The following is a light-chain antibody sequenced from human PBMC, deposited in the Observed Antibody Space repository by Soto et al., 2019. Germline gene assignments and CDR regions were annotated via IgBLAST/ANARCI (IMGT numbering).Light chain of an antibody. J-gene: IGKJ1*01. Sequence: DIQMTQSPSSLSASLGDRVTITCRASQSISRYLNWYQQKPGKAPKLLIYAASDLQSGVPSRFSGSGSGTDFTLSISSLQPEDSASYYCQQTYGPLWTFGQGTKVEIK. CDR2: AAS. V-gene: IGKV1-39*01. CDR1: QSISRY. CDR3: QQTYGPLWT.